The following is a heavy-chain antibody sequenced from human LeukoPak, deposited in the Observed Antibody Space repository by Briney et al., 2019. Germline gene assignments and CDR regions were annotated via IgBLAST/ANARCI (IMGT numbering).Heavy chain of an antibody. Sequence: WVRQPPGKGLEWIGSVYYSGSAYYSPSLKSRVTISVDTSKNQFSLRLSSVTAADTALYYCASSVGANRINAFDMWGQGTMVTVSS. D-gene: IGHD1-26*01. CDR3: ASSVGANRINAFDM. V-gene: IGHV4-39*01. CDR2: VYYSGSA. J-gene: IGHJ3*02.